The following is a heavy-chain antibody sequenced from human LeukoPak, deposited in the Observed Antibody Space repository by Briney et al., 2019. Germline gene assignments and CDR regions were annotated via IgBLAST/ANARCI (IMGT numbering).Heavy chain of an antibody. D-gene: IGHD5/OR15-5a*01. CDR1: GFTVSSSY. J-gene: IGHJ3*02. CDR3: ARSNDAFDI. Sequence: GGSLRLSCAASGFTVSSSYMNWVRQDPGKGLEWVSIIYSGGSTFYADSVKGRFTISRDNSKNTLHLQMNSLRAEDTAVYYCARSNDAFDIWGQGTMVTVSS. CDR2: IYSGGST. V-gene: IGHV3-53*01.